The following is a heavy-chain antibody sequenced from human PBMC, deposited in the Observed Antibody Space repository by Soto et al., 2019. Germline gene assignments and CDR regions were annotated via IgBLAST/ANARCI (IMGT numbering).Heavy chain of an antibody. J-gene: IGHJ6*02. CDR1: GFTFSSYG. V-gene: IGHV3-30*18. D-gene: IGHD2-2*01. CDR3: AKTPAAAYYYYRMDV. Sequence: QVQLVESGGGVVQPGRSLRLSCAASGFTFSSYGMHWVRQAPGKGLEWVAVISYDGSNKYYADSVKGRFTNSRDNSKNTLYLQMNSLRAEDTAVYYCAKTPAAAYYYYRMDVWGQGTTVTASS. CDR2: ISYDGSNK.